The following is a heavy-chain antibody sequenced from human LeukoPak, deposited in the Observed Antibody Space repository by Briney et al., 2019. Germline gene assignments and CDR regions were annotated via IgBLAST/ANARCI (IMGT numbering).Heavy chain of an antibody. CDR3: ARSGYNRFDC. J-gene: IGHJ4*02. Sequence: GGSLRLSCAASGFTFSTYAMTWVRQAPGQGLEWVSSISGSGSGTYYADSVKGRFTISRDNSKNTLYLQMSSLRAEDTAVYFCARSGYNRFDCWGQGTLVTVSS. CDR1: GFTFSTYA. CDR2: ISGSGSGT. D-gene: IGHD5-24*01. V-gene: IGHV3-23*01.